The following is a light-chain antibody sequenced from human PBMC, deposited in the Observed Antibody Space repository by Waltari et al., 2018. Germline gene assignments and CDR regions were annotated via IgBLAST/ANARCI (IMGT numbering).Light chain of an antibody. J-gene: IGKJ1*01. Sequence: AIQMTQSPSSLSASVGDRVTINCRANQDIRNDLAWYQQKPGKAPNLLFYTASNLQSGVPSRFSGGGFGTDFTLTISGLQAEEFATYYCLQDYNSWTFGQGTKVEI. CDR1: QDIRND. V-gene: IGKV1-6*02. CDR2: TAS. CDR3: LQDYNSWT.